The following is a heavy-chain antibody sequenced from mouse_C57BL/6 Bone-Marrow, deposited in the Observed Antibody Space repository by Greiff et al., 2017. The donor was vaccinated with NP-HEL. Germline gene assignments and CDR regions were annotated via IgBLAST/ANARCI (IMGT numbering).Heavy chain of an antibody. J-gene: IGHJ1*03. Sequence: EVMLVESGGGLVKPGGSLKLSCAASGFTFSSYAMSWVRQTPEKRLEWVATISDGGSYTYYPDNVKGRFTISRDNAKNNLYLQMSHLKSEDTAMYYCARDRGEYDGYEGWYFDVWGTGTTVTVSS. D-gene: IGHD2-2*01. CDR1: GFTFSSYA. CDR3: ARDRGEYDGYEGWYFDV. V-gene: IGHV5-4*01. CDR2: ISDGGSYT.